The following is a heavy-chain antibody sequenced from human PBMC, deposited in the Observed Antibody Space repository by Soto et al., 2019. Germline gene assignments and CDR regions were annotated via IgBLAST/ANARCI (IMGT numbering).Heavy chain of an antibody. CDR1: GYTFTSYY. J-gene: IGHJ4*02. Sequence: ASVKVSCKASGYTFTSYYMHWVRQAPGQGLGWMGIINPSGGSTSYAQKFQGRVTMTRDTSTSTVYMELSSLRSEDTAVYYCACSRVAAKPPGYWGQGTLVTVSS. D-gene: IGHD2-15*01. V-gene: IGHV1-46*01. CDR3: ACSRVAAKPPGY. CDR2: INPSGGST.